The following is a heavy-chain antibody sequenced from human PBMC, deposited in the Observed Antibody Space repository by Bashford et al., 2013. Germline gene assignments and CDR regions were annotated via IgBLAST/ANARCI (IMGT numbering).Heavy chain of an antibody. D-gene: IGHD5-24*01. CDR1: GFTLAAM. CDR3: ARDRQTARDGYNYFDY. CDR2: STSGGST. Sequence: GSVRXFMCSSGFTLAAMHELVRQSPVRGVEWVVNSSTSGGSTYYADSVKGPKFTISRDKRQETQLYLQMNSLRAEDTAVYYCARDRQTARDGYNYFDYWGQGTLVTVSS. V-gene: IGHV3-23*01. J-gene: IGHJ4*02.